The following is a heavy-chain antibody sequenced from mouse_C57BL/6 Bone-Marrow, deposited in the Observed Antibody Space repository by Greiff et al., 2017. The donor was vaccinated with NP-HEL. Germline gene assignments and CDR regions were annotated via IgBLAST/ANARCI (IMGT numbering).Heavy chain of an antibody. V-gene: IGHV1-52*01. J-gene: IGHJ2*01. CDR1: GYTFTSYW. Sequence: QVQLQQPGAELVRPGSSVKLSCKASGYTFTSYWMHWVKQRPIQGLEWIGNIDPSDSETHYNQKFKDKATLTVDKSSGTAYMQLSSLTSEDSAVYYCARVTAQATLDYWGQGTTLTVSS. CDR3: ARVTAQATLDY. CDR2: IDPSDSET. D-gene: IGHD3-2*02.